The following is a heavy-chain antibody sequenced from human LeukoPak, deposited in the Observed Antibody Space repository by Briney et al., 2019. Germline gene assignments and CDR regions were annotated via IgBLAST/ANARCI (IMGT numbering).Heavy chain of an antibody. D-gene: IGHD2-21*02. CDR3: ARDLKDCGGDCYTWYLDL. Sequence: GGSLRLSCAASGFTLSDNWMSWVRQAPGKGLEWVSSISTSSTFIYYADSVKGRFIISRDNAKNSLYLQMNSLRAEDTAVYYCARDLKDCGGDCYTWYLDLWGRGTLVTVSS. J-gene: IGHJ2*01. CDR2: ISTSSTFI. CDR1: GFTLSDNW. V-gene: IGHV3-21*01.